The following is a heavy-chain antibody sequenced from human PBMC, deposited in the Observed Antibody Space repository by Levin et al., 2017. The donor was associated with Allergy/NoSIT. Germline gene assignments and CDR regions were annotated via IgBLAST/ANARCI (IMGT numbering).Heavy chain of an antibody. J-gene: IGHJ5*02. CDR1: GGSFSGYY. V-gene: IGHV4-34*01. D-gene: IGHD2-2*02. CDR3: ARGGRYCSSTSCYKGGNWFDP. Sequence: ASETLSLTCAVYGGSFSGYYWSWIRQPPGKGLEWIGEINHSGSTNYNPSLKSRVTISVDTSKNQFSLKLSSVTAADTAVYYCARGGRYCSSTSCYKGGNWFDPWGQGTLVTVSS. CDR2: INHSGST.